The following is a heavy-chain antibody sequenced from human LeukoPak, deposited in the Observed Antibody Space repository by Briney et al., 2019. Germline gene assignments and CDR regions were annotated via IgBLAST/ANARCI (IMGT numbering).Heavy chain of an antibody. Sequence: PGGSLRLSCAASGLTFSSYAMHWVRQAPGKGLEWVAVISYDGSNKYYADSVKGRFTISRDNSKNTLYLQMNSLRAEDTAVYYCARDRIAARHYYYYYGMDVWGQGTTVTVSS. V-gene: IGHV3-30-3*01. D-gene: IGHD6-6*01. J-gene: IGHJ6*02. CDR2: ISYDGSNK. CDR3: ARDRIAARHYYYYYGMDV. CDR1: GLTFSSYA.